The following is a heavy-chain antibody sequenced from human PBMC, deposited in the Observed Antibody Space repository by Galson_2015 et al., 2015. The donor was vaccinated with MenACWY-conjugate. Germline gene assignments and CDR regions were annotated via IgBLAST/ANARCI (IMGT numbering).Heavy chain of an antibody. Sequence: SETLSLTCTVSGGSISSHYWSWFRQPPGEGLEWIGYMYYSKTPHYNTSLKSRVTISVDTSKNQFSLKLSSVTAADTAVYYCASGGTYPRRFLNSIDPWGQGILVTVSS. D-gene: IGHD1-26*01. CDR2: MYYSKTP. V-gene: IGHV4-59*11. CDR1: GGSISSHY. CDR3: ASGGTYPRRFLNSIDP. J-gene: IGHJ5*02.